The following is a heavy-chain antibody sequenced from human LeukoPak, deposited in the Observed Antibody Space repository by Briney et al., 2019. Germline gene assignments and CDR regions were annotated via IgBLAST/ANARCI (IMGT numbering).Heavy chain of an antibody. J-gene: IGHJ5*02. CDR2: IYFSGST. CDR1: GGSISSYY. Sequence: SETLSLTCTVSGGSISSYYWSWIRQPPGKGLEWIGYIYFSGSTNYNPSLKSRVTISVDTSKNQFSLKLSSVTAADTAVYYCARGPPRRGYGSGSLGWFDPWGQGTLVTVSS. CDR3: ARGPPRRGYGSGSLGWFDP. V-gene: IGHV4-59*08. D-gene: IGHD3-10*01.